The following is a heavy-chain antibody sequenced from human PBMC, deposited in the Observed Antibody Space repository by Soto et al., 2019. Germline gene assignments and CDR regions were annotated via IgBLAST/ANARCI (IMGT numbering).Heavy chain of an antibody. V-gene: IGHV3-11*05. CDR1: GFTFSDYY. D-gene: IGHD3-10*01. CDR3: ARGGGSAQLWFGELLPFDY. J-gene: IGHJ4*02. Sequence: QVQLVESGGGLVKPGGSLRLSCAASGFTFSDYYMSWTRQAPGKGLEWVSHISSSSSHTNYADPVKGRFTISRDNAKNSLYLQMNNLRAEDTAVYYCARGGGSAQLWFGELLPFDYWGQGTLVTVSS. CDR2: ISSSSSHT.